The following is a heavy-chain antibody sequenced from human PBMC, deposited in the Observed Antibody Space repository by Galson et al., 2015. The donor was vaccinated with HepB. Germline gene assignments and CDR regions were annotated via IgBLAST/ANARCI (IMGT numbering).Heavy chain of an antibody. J-gene: IGHJ5*02. D-gene: IGHD1-26*01. CDR2: ISSSGSTI. V-gene: IGHV3-11*01. CDR1: GFTFSDYY. CDR3: ARGWWELGENWFDP. Sequence: SLRLSCAASGFTFSDYYMSWIRQAPGKGLEWVSYISSSGSTIYYADSVKGRSTISRDNAKNSLYLQMNSLRAEDTAVYYCARGWWELGENWFDPWGQGTLVTVSS.